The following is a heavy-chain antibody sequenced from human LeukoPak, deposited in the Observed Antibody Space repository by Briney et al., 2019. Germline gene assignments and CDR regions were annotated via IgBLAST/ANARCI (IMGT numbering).Heavy chain of an antibody. V-gene: IGHV3-30*04. J-gene: IGHJ4*02. CDR2: ISYDGNLK. CDR3: TSPSWDRSAWYPFDY. D-gene: IGHD6-19*01. CDR1: GFIFSSHI. Sequence: GRSLRLSCAASGFIFSSHIMHWVRQAPGKGLEWVALISYDGNLKLYADSVKGRFTIFRDNSRNTLYLHMSSLRVEDTAVYYCTSPSWDRSAWYPFDYWGQGNLVTVSS.